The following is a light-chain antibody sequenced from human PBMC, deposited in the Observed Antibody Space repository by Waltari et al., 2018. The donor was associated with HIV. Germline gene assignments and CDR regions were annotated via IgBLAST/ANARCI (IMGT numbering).Light chain of an antibody. CDR2: DVS. J-gene: IGLJ1*01. V-gene: IGLV2-11*01. CDR3: CSYAGTSHNYV. CDR1: SSVVGGYNY. Sequence: QSALTQPRSVSGSPGQSVTISCTGASSVVGGYNYVSWYQQHPGRAPKLLIYDVSKLPAGVPDRFSVSESGNTASLTIAGLQAEDEADYYCCSYAGTSHNYVFGTGTKVTVL.